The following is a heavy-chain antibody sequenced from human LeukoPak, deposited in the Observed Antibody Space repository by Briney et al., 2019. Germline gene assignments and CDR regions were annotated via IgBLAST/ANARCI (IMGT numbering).Heavy chain of an antibody. CDR1: GFSFSNYW. D-gene: IGHD1-14*01. CDR3: PRGNQGPDY. Sequence: GGSLRLSCAASGFSFSNYWMHWVRQAPGMGLVWVSRINNDGSSAVYADSVRGRFTISRDNAKNTLYLQMDSLRAEDTAVYYCPRGNQGPDYWGQGILVTVSS. CDR2: INNDGSSA. V-gene: IGHV3-74*01. J-gene: IGHJ4*02.